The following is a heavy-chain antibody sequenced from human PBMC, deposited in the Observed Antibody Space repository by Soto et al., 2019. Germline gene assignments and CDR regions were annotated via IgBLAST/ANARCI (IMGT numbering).Heavy chain of an antibody. CDR1: GGSISSSYY. J-gene: IGHJ4*02. Sequence: SETLYLTCAVSGGSISSSYYWGWIRQPPGKGLEWIGSIYSGGRNNYNPSLKSRVTMSVDTSKNQFSLRLSSVTAADTAMYYCARGSSRWDYWGQGTLVTVSS. D-gene: IGHD6-13*01. CDR3: ARGSSRWDY. CDR2: IYSGGRN. V-gene: IGHV4-39*07.